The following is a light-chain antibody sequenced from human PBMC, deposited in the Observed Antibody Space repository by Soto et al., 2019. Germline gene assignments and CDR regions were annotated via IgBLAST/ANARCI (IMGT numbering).Light chain of an antibody. CDR2: GAS. CDR1: QSVSSTS. CDR3: HQYGSSPQT. V-gene: IGKV3-20*01. J-gene: IGKJ1*01. Sequence: EIVLTQSPGTLSLSPWERATLSCRASQSVSSTSLAWYQQKPGQAPRLLIYGASTRATGIPDRFSGSGSGTDFTLTISRVEPEDFAVFYCHQYGSSPQTFGQGTKVDIK.